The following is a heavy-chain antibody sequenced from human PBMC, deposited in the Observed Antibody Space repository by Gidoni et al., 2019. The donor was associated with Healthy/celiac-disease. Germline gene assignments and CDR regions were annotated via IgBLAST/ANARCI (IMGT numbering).Heavy chain of an antibody. V-gene: IGHV3-48*02. Sequence: EVQPVESGGGLVQTGGSLRLSCAASRVPCSSDSRHWVRQAPGKGLEWFSYISSSSSTIYYADAVKGRFTISRDNAKTSLYLQTNSLRDVDTAVYYCAREHQTVVAATPHYYYYGMDVWGQGPTVTVSS. D-gene: IGHD2-15*01. CDR2: ISSSSSTI. CDR1: RVPCSSDS. J-gene: IGHJ6*02. CDR3: AREHQTVVAATPHYYYYGMDV.